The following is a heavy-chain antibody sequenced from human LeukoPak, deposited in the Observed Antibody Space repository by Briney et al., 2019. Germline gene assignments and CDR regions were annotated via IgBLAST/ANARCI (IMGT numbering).Heavy chain of an antibody. CDR3: ARDGYCSGGSCYSVYYYYYYMDV. V-gene: IGHV4-4*07. CDR1: GGSISSYY. J-gene: IGHJ6*03. Sequence: PSETLSLTCTVSGGSISSYYWSWNRQPAGKGLEWIGRIYTSGSTNYNPSLKSRVTMSVDTSKNQFSLKLSSVTAADTAVYYCARDGYCSGGSCYSVYYYYYYMDVWGKGTTVTVSS. CDR2: IYTSGST. D-gene: IGHD2-15*01.